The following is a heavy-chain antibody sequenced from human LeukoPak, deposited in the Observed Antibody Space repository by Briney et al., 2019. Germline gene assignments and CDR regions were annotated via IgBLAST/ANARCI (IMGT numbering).Heavy chain of an antibody. J-gene: IGHJ4*02. CDR3: ARSPSPYSGYGGGFDY. CDR2: IYPGDSDT. D-gene: IGHD5-12*01. Sequence: GESLKISCKGSGYSFTSYWIGWVRQMPGKGLEWMGIIYPGDSDTRYSPSFQGQVTISADKSISTAYLQWSSLKASDTAMFYCARSPSPYSGYGGGFDYWGQGTLVTVSS. CDR1: GYSFTSYW. V-gene: IGHV5-51*01.